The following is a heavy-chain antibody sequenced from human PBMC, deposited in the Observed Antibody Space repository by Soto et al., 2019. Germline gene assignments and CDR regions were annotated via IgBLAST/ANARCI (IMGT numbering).Heavy chain of an antibody. CDR3: ARDLGPGIADY. CDR2: IYHSGST. J-gene: IGHJ4*02. Sequence: QVQLQESGPGLVKPSQTLSLTCTVSGGSISSGGYYWSWIRQYPGKGLECIGYIYHSGSTYYNPSLKSRVTMSVDASKNQFSLKLSSVTAADTAVYYCARDLGPGIADYWGQGTLVTVSS. CDR1: GGSISSGGYY. V-gene: IGHV4-31*03. D-gene: IGHD6-13*01.